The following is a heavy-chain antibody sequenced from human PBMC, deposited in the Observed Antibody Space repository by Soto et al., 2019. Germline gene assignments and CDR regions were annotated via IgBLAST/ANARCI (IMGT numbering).Heavy chain of an antibody. V-gene: IGHV4-28*01. J-gene: IGHJ4*02. CDR1: GYSISSSNW. Sequence: QVQLQESGPGLVKPSDTLSLTCAVSGYSISSSNWWGWIRQPPGKGLEWIGYIYYSGPTYYNPSLKSRVTMSVDKSQNQFSLKLTSVTAVDTAVYYCARREIQGPMDYWGQGTLVTVSS. D-gene: IGHD1-26*01. CDR3: ARREIQGPMDY. CDR2: IYYSGPT.